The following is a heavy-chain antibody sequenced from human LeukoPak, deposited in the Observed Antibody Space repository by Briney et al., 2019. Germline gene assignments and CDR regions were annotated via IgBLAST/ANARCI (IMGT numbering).Heavy chain of an antibody. V-gene: IGHV3-23*01. CDR2: ISGSGGST. CDR1: GFTFSSYA. CDR3: AKPLLTGSPGVVYYYGMDV. J-gene: IGHJ6*02. D-gene: IGHD3-9*01. Sequence: GGSLRLSCAASGFTFSSYAMSWVRQAPGKGLEWVSAISGSGGSTYYADSVKGRFTISRDNSKNALYLQMNSLRAEDTAVYYCAKPLLTGSPGVVYYYGMDVWGQGTTVTVSS.